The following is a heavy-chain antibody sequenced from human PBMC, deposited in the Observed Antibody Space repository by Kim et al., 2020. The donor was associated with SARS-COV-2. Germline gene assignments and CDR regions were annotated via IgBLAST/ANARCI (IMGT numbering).Heavy chain of an antibody. V-gene: IGHV3-23*02. CDR3: AKVRVATMRDAFDI. D-gene: IGHD2-15*01. J-gene: IGHJ3*02. Sequence: GDAGKGRLTISRDNSKSTLYLQMSSLGAEDTAVYYCAKVRVATMRDAFDIWGQGTMVIVSS.